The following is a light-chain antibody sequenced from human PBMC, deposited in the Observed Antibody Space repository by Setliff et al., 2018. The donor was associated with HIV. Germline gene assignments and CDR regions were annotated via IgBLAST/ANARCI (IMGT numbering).Light chain of an antibody. V-gene: IGLV2-14*01. Sequence: QSALTQPASVSGSPGQSVTISCTGTSSDVGGYPYVSWYQQYPGKVPKLMIYEVSNRPSGVSNRFSGSKSGNTASLTISGLQAEDEADYYCCSYTGSSSYVFGGGTKVTVL. CDR2: EVS. CDR1: SSDVGGYPY. J-gene: IGLJ1*01. CDR3: CSYTGSSSYV.